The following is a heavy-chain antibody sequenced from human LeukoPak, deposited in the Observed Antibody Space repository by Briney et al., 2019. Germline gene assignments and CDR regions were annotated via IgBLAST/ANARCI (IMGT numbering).Heavy chain of an antibody. CDR2: INHSGST. J-gene: IGHJ4*02. CDR1: GGSFSGYY. V-gene: IGHV4-34*01. CDR3: ARGIFYGDYGGNEKSKTAGYYFDY. D-gene: IGHD4-23*01. Sequence: SETLSLTCAVYGGSFSGYYWSWIRQPPVKGLEWIGEINHSGSTNYNPSLRSRVTISVDTSKNQFSLKLSSVTAADTAVYYCARGIFYGDYGGNEKSKTAGYYFDYWGQGTLVTVSS.